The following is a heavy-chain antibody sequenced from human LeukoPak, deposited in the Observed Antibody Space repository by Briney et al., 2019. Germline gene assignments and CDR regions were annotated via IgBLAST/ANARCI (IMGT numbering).Heavy chain of an antibody. J-gene: IGHJ4*02. V-gene: IGHV1-2*02. Sequence: ASVKVSCKASGYTFTGYYMHWVRQAPGQGLERMGWINPNSGVTNYAQKFQGRVTMTRDTSITTAYMDLNRLRSDDTAVYYCARDRISVAGPDYWGQGTLVTVSS. CDR1: GYTFTGYY. CDR2: INPNSGVT. CDR3: ARDRISVAGPDY. D-gene: IGHD6-19*01.